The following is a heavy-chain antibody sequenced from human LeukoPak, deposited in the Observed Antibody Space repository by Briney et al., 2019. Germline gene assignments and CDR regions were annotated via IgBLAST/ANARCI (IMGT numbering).Heavy chain of an antibody. V-gene: IGHV4-59*01. J-gene: IGHJ4*02. CDR3: AIYSGYDESFDY. CDR1: GRSISSYY. CDR2: IYYSGST. Sequence: SETLSLTCTVSGRSISSYYWSWIRQPPAKGLEWIGYIYYSGSTNYNPSLKSRVTISVDTSKNQFSLKLSSVTAADTAVYYCAIYSGYDESFDYWGQGTLVTVSS. D-gene: IGHD5-12*01.